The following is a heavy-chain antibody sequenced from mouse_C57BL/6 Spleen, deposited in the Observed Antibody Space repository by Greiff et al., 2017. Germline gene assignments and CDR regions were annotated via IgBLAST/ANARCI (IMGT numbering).Heavy chain of an antibody. V-gene: IGHV5-9-1*02. D-gene: IGHD2-1*01. J-gene: IGHJ2*01. CDR1: GFTFSSYA. CDR3: TRDQGIYYGIYYFDY. Sequence: EVQLVESGEGLVKPGGSLKLSCAASGFTFSSYAMSWVRQTPDKRLEWVAYISSGGDYIYYADTVKGRFTISRDNARNTLYLQMSSLKSEDTAMYYCTRDQGIYYGIYYFDYWGQGTTLTVSS. CDR2: ISSGGDYI.